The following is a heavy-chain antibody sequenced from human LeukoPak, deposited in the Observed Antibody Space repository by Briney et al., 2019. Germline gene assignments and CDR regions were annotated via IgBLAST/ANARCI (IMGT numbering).Heavy chain of an antibody. CDR3: ARVLTIFPDY. D-gene: IGHD3-9*01. CDR1: GFTFTTYW. CDR2: IKQDGSDK. J-gene: IGHJ4*02. V-gene: IGHV3-7*01. Sequence: GGSLRLSCAASGFTFTTYWMTWVRQAPGKGLEWVANIKQDGSDKYYVDSVKGRFTISRDNARKSVYLQMNSLRAEDTAVYYCARVLTIFPDYWGQGTLVTVSS.